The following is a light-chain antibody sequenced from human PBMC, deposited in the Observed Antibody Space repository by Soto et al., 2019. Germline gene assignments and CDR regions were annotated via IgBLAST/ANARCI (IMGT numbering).Light chain of an antibody. Sequence: QSALTQPPSASGSPGQSVTISCTGTSSDVGGYNYVSWYQQHPGKAPKLMIYEVSKRPSGVPDRFSGSKSGNTASLTVSGLQAEDEADYYCSSNAGSYPDVFGTGTKLTVL. J-gene: IGLJ1*01. CDR1: SSDVGGYNY. CDR3: SSNAGSYPDV. V-gene: IGLV2-8*01. CDR2: EVS.